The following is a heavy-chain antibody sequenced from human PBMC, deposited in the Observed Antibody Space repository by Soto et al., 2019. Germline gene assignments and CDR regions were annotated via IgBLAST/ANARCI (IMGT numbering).Heavy chain of an antibody. Sequence: QLQLQESGPGLVKPSETLSLTCTVSGGSISSSSYYWGWIRQPPGKGLEWIGRIYYSGSTYYNPSLKSQVAISVETSKYQLSLTLSSVTAADTAVYYCATVWVGESQSWGQGTLVTVSS. CDR3: ATVWVGESQS. CDR2: IYYSGST. D-gene: IGHD3-10*01. J-gene: IGHJ1*01. CDR1: GGSISSSSYY. V-gene: IGHV4-39*01.